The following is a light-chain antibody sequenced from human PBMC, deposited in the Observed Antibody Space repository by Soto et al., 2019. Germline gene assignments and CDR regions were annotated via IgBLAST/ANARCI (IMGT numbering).Light chain of an antibody. J-gene: IGKJ3*01. V-gene: IGKV3-20*01. Sequence: EVVLTQSPGTLSLSPGESATLSCRASQSVRGNYFAWYQQRPGQAPRLLVYGPSVRAAGIPDRCRGSGSRTDFNLTINRVEPEDFAVYYCHQFGMSPFTFGPGTTLDIK. CDR2: GPS. CDR3: HQFGMSPFT. CDR1: QSVRGNY.